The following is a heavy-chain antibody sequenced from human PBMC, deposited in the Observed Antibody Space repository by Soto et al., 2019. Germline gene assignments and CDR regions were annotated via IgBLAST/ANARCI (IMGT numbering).Heavy chain of an antibody. Sequence: GGSLRLSCAASGFSFRSYGMHWVRQAPGKGLEWVAVVWNDGSNKYYADSVKGRFTISRDNSKNTLYLQMNSLKTEDTAVYYCTRDSSTRYSSGQDAFDIWGQGTMVTVSS. V-gene: IGHV3-33*01. J-gene: IGHJ3*02. CDR2: VWNDGSNK. CDR3: TRDSSTRYSSGQDAFDI. D-gene: IGHD6-19*01. CDR1: GFSFRSYG.